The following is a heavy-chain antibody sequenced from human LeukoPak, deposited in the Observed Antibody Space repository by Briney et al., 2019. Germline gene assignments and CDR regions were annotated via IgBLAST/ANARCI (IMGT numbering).Heavy chain of an antibody. D-gene: IGHD2-21*01. CDR2: IQNDGSDK. J-gene: IGHJ5*02. V-gene: IGHV3-30*02. CDR1: GINFRSSG. Sequence: PGGSLRLSCAASGINFRSSGMHWVRQAPGKGLEWVTFIQNDGSDKSYAASVKGRFTISRDNSKNTVYLHMNSLRADDTAVYYCARLLGGWFDPWGQGTLVTVSS. CDR3: ARLLGGWFDP.